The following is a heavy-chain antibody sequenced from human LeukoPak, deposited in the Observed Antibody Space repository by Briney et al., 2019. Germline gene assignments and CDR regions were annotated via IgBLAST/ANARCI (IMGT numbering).Heavy chain of an antibody. Sequence: GGSLRLSCAASGFTFSDYGMHWVRQAPGRGLEWVAVIANDGRDKKYADSVRGRFTISRDNSKNTVYLQMNSLRAEDTAVFYCVKDMKIKAAGYYFDYWGQGTLVTVSS. J-gene: IGHJ4*02. CDR1: GFTFSDYG. D-gene: IGHD6-13*01. CDR3: VKDMKIKAAGYYFDY. V-gene: IGHV3-30*18. CDR2: IANDGRDK.